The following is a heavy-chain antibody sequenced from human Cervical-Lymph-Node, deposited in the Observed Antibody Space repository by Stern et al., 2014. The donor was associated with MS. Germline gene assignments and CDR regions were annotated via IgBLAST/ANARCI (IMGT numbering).Heavy chain of an antibody. CDR3: ARATDL. CDR2: IYYSGTT. Sequence: QVQLQESGPGLMRPSETLSLTCTVSAASITSYYWSWIRQPPGKGLEWIGYIYYSGTTNYNASLKGRVAISIDTSKTQFSLRLSSVTAADTAVYYCARATDLWGQGTLVTVSS. CDR1: AASITSYY. V-gene: IGHV4-59*01. J-gene: IGHJ5*02.